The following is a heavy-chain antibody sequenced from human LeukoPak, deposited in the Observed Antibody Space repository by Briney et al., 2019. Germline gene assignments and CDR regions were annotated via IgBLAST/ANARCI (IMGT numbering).Heavy chain of an antibody. Sequence: PGGSLRLSCAASGFTFSNAWMSWVRQAPGKGLEWVSVIYSGGSTYYADSVKGRFTISRDNSKNTLYLQMNSLRAEDTAVYYCARLGRYYYDSSGYYYYFDYWGQGTLVTVSS. CDR1: GFTFSNAW. CDR2: IYSGGST. CDR3: ARLGRYYYDSSGYYYYFDY. V-gene: IGHV3-66*01. D-gene: IGHD3-22*01. J-gene: IGHJ4*02.